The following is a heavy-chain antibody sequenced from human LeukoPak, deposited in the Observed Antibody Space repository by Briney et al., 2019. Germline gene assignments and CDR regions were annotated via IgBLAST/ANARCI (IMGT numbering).Heavy chain of an antibody. V-gene: IGHV4-59*01. J-gene: IGHJ4*02. D-gene: IGHD5-18*01. CDR1: GGSISSYY. CDR2: IYYSGST. CDR3: ARARGYSYGYKYYFDY. Sequence: PSETLSLTCTVSGGSISSYYWSWIRQPPGKGLEWIGYIYYSGSTNYNPSLKSRVTISVDTSKNQFSPKLSSVTAADTAVYYCARARGYSYGYKYYFDYWGQGTLVTVSS.